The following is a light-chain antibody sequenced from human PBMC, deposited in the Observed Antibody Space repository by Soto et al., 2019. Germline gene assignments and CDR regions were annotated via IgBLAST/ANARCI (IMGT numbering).Light chain of an antibody. CDR2: DTS. V-gene: IGKV3-15*01. CDR1: HSVSIK. Sequence: EVVLTQSRATLSVSLGERATLACSASHSVSIKLAWYQQKPGQAPRLLIYDTSTRATGIPARFSGSGSGTEFTLTISSLQSEDFAVYYCQQYNKWPPITFGQGTRLEIK. J-gene: IGKJ5*01. CDR3: QQYNKWPPIT.